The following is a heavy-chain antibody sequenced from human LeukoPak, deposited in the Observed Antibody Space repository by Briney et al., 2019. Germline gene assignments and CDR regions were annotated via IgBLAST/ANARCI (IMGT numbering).Heavy chain of an antibody. D-gene: IGHD1-26*01. V-gene: IGHV4-34*01. J-gene: IGHJ4*02. Sequence: SETLSLTSAVYGGSFCGYYWSWIRQPPGKGLEWIGEINHSGSTNYNPSLKSRVTISVDTSKNQFSLKLSSVTAADTAVYYCARGQGGATDYWGQGTLVTVSS. CDR3: ARGQGGATDY. CDR2: INHSGST. CDR1: GGSFCGYY.